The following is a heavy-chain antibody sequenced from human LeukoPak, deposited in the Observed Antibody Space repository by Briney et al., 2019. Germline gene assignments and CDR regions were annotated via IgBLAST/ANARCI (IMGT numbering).Heavy chain of an antibody. Sequence: GGSLRLSCAASGFTFSSYWMHWVRQAPGKGLVWVSRINSDGSSTSYADSVKGRFTISRDNAKNTLYLQMNSLRAEDTAVYYCARASNDYGDYVPYPGIWGQGTMVTVSS. CDR1: GFTFSSYW. J-gene: IGHJ3*02. D-gene: IGHD4-17*01. V-gene: IGHV3-74*01. CDR3: ARASNDYGDYVPYPGI. CDR2: INSDGSST.